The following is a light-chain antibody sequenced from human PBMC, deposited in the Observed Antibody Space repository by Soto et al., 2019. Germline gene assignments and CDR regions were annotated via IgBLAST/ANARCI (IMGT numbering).Light chain of an antibody. CDR3: QQLETYPLT. CDR1: QGISSA. CDR2: DVF. Sequence: AIQVTQSPSSLSASVGDTVTITCRASQGISSAFAWYQQKPGKVPRLLIYDVFNLQSGVTSRFSGSGSGTDFTLTISRLQPEDCATYYCQQLETYPLTFGQGTRLEVK. V-gene: IGKV1-13*02. J-gene: IGKJ5*01.